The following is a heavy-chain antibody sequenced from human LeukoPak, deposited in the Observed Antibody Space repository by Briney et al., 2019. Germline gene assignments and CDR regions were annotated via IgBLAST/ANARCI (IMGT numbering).Heavy chain of an antibody. CDR2: IYYSGST. J-gene: IGHJ3*02. CDR1: GGSISGYY. D-gene: IGHD3-9*01. V-gene: IGHV4-59*01. Sequence: SETLSLTCTVSGGSISGYYWSWIRQPPGKGLEWIGYIYYSGSTNYNPSLNSRVTISVDTSKNQFSLKLGSVTAADTAVYYCARDSSGGGYDILTGDAFDIWGQGTVVTVSS. CDR3: ARDSSGGGYDILTGDAFDI.